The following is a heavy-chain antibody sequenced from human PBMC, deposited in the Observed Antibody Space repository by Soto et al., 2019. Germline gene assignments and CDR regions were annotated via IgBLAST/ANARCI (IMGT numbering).Heavy chain of an antibody. J-gene: IGHJ4*02. CDR1: GFTFSSYG. CDR2: ISYDGSNK. V-gene: IGHV3-30*18. D-gene: IGHD3-10*01. Sequence: GESLKISCAASGFTFSSYGMHWVRQAPGKGLEWVAVISYDGSNKYYADSVKGRFTISRDNSKNTLYLQMNSLRAEDTAVYYCAKDRSRGLLWFGEFDYWGQGTLVTVSS. CDR3: AKDRSRGLLWFGEFDY.